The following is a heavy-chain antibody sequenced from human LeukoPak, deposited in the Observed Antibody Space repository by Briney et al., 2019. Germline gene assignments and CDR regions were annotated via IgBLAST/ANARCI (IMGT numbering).Heavy chain of an antibody. V-gene: IGHV3-74*01. CDR3: AKLYSAG. J-gene: IGHJ4*02. D-gene: IGHD2-21*01. CDR1: RFTFSGHW. CDR2: SKSDGSST. Sequence: GGSLRLSCAASRFTFSGHWMHWVRQVPGKGLVWVSRSKSDGSSTSYADSVKGRFTISRDNAKNTLYLQMNSLRVEDTAVYYCAKLYSAGWGQGTLVTVSP.